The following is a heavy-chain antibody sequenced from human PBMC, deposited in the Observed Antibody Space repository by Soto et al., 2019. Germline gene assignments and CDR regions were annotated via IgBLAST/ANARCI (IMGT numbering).Heavy chain of an antibody. CDR3: ARLCSSSLCYAAFDY. Sequence: QVQLVQSGAEVRKPGASVKLSCKASGYTFTSFAVNWVRQAPGQRLEWVGWINAGNGATTYSQNCQGRVPITSDPSANTASMELRGLRSDDTAVYYCARLCSSSLCYAAFDYWGQGTLVAVSS. J-gene: IGHJ4*02. CDR2: INAGNGAT. V-gene: IGHV1-3*01. D-gene: IGHD2-2*01. CDR1: GYTFTSFA.